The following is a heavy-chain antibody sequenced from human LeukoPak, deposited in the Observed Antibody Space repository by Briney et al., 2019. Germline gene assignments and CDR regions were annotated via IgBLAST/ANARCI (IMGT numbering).Heavy chain of an antibody. CDR2: INHSGST. J-gene: IGHJ4*02. D-gene: IGHD3-9*01. V-gene: IGHV4-34*01. CDR1: GGSLSGYY. Sequence: SETLSLTCAVYGGSLSGYYWSWIRQPPGNGLEWIGEINHSGSTNYNPSLKSRVTISVDTSKNQFSLKLSSVTAADTAVYYCARGGGVLTGYLDYWGQGTLVTVSS. CDR3: ARGGGVLTGYLDY.